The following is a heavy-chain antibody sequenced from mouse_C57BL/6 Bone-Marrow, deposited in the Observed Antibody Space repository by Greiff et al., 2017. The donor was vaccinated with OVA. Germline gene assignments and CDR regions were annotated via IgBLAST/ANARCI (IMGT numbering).Heavy chain of an antibody. CDR3: TRYKLATNYFDY. D-gene: IGHD1-1*01. CDR2: IDPETGGT. Sequence: QVQLQQSGAELVRPGASVTLSCKASGYTFTDYEMHWVKQTPVHGLEWIGAIDPETGGTAYNQKFKGKAILTADKSSSTAYMELRSLTSEDSAVYYCTRYKLATNYFDYWGQGTTLTVSS. J-gene: IGHJ2*01. V-gene: IGHV1-15*01. CDR1: GYTFTDYE.